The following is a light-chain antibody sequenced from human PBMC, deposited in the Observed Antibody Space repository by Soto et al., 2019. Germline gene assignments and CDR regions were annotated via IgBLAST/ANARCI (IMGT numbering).Light chain of an antibody. CDR2: GAS. Sequence: EIVLTQSPGTLSLSPGERATLFCRASQSMSRSYLAWYQQKPGQAPRLLIYGASSRATGIPDRFSGSGSGTDFTLTISRLEPEDFAVYYCQQYGSSLRTFGQGTKVDI. J-gene: IGKJ1*01. V-gene: IGKV3-20*01. CDR1: QSMSRSY. CDR3: QQYGSSLRT.